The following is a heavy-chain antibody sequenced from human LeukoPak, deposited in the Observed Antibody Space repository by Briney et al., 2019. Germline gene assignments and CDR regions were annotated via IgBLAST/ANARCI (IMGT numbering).Heavy chain of an antibody. V-gene: IGHV4-39*07. J-gene: IGHJ4*02. CDR1: GGSISSSDYY. D-gene: IGHD3-22*01. CDR2: IYYSGST. Sequence: SETLSLTCTVSGGSISSSDYYWGWIRQPPGKGLEWIATIYYSGSTYYNPSLKSRVTISVDKSKNQFSLKLSSVTAADTAVYYCARGSTGYYYDSSGFHYWGQGTLVTVSS. CDR3: ARGSTGYYYDSSGFHY.